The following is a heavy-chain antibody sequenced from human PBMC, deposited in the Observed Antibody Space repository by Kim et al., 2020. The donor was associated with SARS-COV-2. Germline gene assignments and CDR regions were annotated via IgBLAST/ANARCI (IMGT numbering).Heavy chain of an antibody. CDR2: K. Sequence: KEYAGYVKRRFTHTKDNSKNTLYLRMNSLGAKDTAVYYCAKRYSNSWFDTWGQGTLVTVSS. J-gene: IGHJ5*02. V-gene: IGHV3-30-3*02. CDR3: AKRYSNSWFDT. D-gene: IGHD6-13*01.